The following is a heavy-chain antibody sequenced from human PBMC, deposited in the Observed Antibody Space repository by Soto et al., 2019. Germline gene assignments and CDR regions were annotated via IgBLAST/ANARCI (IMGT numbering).Heavy chain of an antibody. J-gene: IGHJ4*02. D-gene: IGHD2-15*01. CDR2: IIPIFGTA. Sequence: QVQLVQSGAEVKKPGSSVKVSCKASGGTFSSYAISWVRQAPGQGLEWMGGIIPIFGTANYAQKFQGRVTITADESTSTAYMELSGVSSEDTAVYYCARVPYCSGGSCYLDYWGQGPLVTVSS. CDR1: GGTFSSYA. CDR3: ARVPYCSGGSCYLDY. V-gene: IGHV1-69*01.